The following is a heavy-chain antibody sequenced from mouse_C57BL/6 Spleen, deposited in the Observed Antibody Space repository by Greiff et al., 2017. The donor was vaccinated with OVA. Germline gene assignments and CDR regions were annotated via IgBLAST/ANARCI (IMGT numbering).Heavy chain of an antibody. J-gene: IGHJ4*01. CDR1: GYAFSSSW. Sequence: VQLQQSGPELVKPGASVKISCKASGYAFSSSWMNWVKQRPGKGLEWIGRIYPGDGDTNYNGKFKGKATLTADKSSSTAYLHLSSLTTDDSAGEFCATTVLAPMDYWGQGTSVTVSS. V-gene: IGHV1-82*01. CDR2: IYPGDGDT. CDR3: ATTVLAPMDY. D-gene: IGHD1-1*01.